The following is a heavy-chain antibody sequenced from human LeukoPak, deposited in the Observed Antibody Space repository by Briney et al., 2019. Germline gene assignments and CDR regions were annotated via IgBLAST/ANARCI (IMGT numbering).Heavy chain of an antibody. D-gene: IGHD6-6*01. CDR3: ARDRGTTSSSGWYFDP. J-gene: IGHJ2*01. CDR2: ISYDGSNK. Sequence: GRSLRLSCAASGFTFSSYAMHWVRQAPGKGLEWVAVISYDGSNKYYADSVKGRFSISRDNSKNTLYLQMNSLRAEDTAVYYCARDRGTTSSSGWYFDPWGHGTLVTVSS. V-gene: IGHV3-30-3*01. CDR1: GFTFSSYA.